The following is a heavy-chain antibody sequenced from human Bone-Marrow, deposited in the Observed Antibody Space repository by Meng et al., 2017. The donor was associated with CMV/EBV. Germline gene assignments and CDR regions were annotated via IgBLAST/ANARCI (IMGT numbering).Heavy chain of an antibody. CDR2: ISAYNGNT. CDR3: ARDYCYYDFCFNWFDP. Sequence: ASVKVSCKASGYTFTSYGISWVRQAPGQGLEWMGWISAYNGNTNYAQKFQGRVTMTRDTSISTAYMELSRLRSDDTAVYYCARDYCYYDFCFNWFDPWGQGTLVTVSS. D-gene: IGHD3-3*01. CDR1: GYTFTSYG. J-gene: IGHJ5*02. V-gene: IGHV1-18*01.